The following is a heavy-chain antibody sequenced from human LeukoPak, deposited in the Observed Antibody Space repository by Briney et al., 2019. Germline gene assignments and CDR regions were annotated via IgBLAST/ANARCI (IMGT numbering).Heavy chain of an antibody. CDR1: GFTFSSYS. CDR3: ARGQRAAAGTGYFDY. Sequence: GGSLRLSCAASGFTFSSYSMNWVRQAPGKGLEWVSSISSSSSCIYYADSVKGRFTISRDNAKNSLYLQMNSLRAEDTAVYYCARGQRAAAGTGYFDYWGQGTLVTVSS. J-gene: IGHJ4*02. CDR2: ISSSSSCI. D-gene: IGHD6-13*01. V-gene: IGHV3-21*01.